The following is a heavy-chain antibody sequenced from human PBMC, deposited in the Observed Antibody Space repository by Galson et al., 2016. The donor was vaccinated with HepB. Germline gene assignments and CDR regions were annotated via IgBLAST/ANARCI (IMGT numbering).Heavy chain of an antibody. CDR1: GFKFSDYA. CDR2: ISYDGRDK. D-gene: IGHD5-12*01. CDR3: AKDREWLRYTSDGIDV. Sequence: SLRLSCAVSGFKFSDYAMHWVRQAAGKGLECVAVISYDGRDKYYADAVNGRFTISRDNSKNMLDLQMNSLRTEDTALYYCAKDREWLRYTSDGIDVWGQGTTVTVSS. V-gene: IGHV3-30*18. J-gene: IGHJ3*01.